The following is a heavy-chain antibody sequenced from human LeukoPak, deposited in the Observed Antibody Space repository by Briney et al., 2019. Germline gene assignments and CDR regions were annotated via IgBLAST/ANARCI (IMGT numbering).Heavy chain of an antibody. J-gene: IGHJ4*02. CDR2: ISIIGSTI. Sequence: GGSLRLSCAASGFTFSDYYMSWIRQAPGKGLECGSYISIIGSTIYYADSVNGRFTISRDNSKHTLYLQMNSLRAEETAVYYCAKDPHNWGYYFDYWGQGTLVTVSS. CDR1: GFTFSDYY. CDR3: AKDPHNWGYYFDY. D-gene: IGHD7-27*01. V-gene: IGHV3-11*01.